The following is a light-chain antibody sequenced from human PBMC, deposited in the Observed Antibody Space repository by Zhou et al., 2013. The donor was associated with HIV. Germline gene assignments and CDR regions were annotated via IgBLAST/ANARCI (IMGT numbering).Light chain of an antibody. V-gene: IGKV1-12*01. CDR3: QKFNSAPQWT. CDR2: TAS. J-gene: IGKJ1*01. Sequence: DIQMTQSPSSVSASVGDRVTITCRASQGISSWLAWYQQKPGKAPKLLIYTASSLKSEVPSRFSGSGSGTDFTLTISSLQPEDVATSYCQKFNSAPQWTFGQGTKVEIK. CDR1: QGISSW.